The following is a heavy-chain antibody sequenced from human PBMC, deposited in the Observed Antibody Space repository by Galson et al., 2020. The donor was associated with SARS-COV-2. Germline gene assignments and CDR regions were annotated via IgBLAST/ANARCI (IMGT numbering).Heavy chain of an antibody. V-gene: IGHV3-21*01. D-gene: IGHD3-22*01. CDR1: GFTFSSYS. CDR2: ISSSSSYI. J-gene: IGHJ4*02. CDR3: ARVMGYYDSSGYYLDY. Sequence: KIGESLKISCAASGFTFSSYSMNWVRQAPGKGLEWVLSISSSSSYIYYADSVKGRFTISRDNAKNSLYLQMNSLRAEDTAVYYCARVMGYYDSSGYYLDYWGQGTLVTVSS.